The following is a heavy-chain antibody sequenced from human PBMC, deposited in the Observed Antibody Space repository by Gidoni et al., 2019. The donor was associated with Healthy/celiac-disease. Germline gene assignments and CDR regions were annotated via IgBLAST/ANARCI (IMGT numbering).Heavy chain of an antibody. CDR1: GFTFDDYA. D-gene: IGHD6-19*01. CDR3: AKDKGGQWLARFPDAFDI. Sequence: EVQLVESGGGLVQPGRSLRLSCAASGFTFDDYAMHWVRQAPGEGLEWVSGISWNSGSIGYADSVKGRFTISRDNAKNSLYLQMNSLRAEDTALYYCAKDKGGQWLARFPDAFDIWGQGTMVTVSS. J-gene: IGHJ3*02. V-gene: IGHV3-9*01. CDR2: ISWNSGSI.